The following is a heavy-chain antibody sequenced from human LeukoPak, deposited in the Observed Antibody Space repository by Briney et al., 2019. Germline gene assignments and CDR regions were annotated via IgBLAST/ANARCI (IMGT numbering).Heavy chain of an antibody. D-gene: IGHD5-12*01. V-gene: IGHV3-7*03. CDR3: ARDSTWQLDY. CDR2: IKEDGSVK. Sequence: PGGSLRLSCTASGFTFSTHWMTWVRQPPGKGLEWVANIKEDGSVKYYVDSAKGRFTISRDNIKNALYLQMNSLRADDTAVYFCARDSTWQLDYWGQGTLITVSS. CDR1: GFTFSTHW. J-gene: IGHJ4*02.